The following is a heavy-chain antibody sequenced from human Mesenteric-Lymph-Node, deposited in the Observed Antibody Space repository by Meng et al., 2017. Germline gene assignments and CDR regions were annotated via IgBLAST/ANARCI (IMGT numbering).Heavy chain of an antibody. CDR3: ARYAGGGRIEY. J-gene: IGHJ4*02. CDR1: GGSISSGTYY. Sequence: SETLSLTCTVSGGSISSGTYYWSWIRQPAGKGLEWIGRIYTSGTTNYNPSPESRVTVSVDTSKNQFSLKLSSVTAADTAVYYCARYAGGGRIEYWGQGTLVTVSS. V-gene: IGHV4-61*02. CDR2: IYTSGTT. D-gene: IGHD3-10*01.